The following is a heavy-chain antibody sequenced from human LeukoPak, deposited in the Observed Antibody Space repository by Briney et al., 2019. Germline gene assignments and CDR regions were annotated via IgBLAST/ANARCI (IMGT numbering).Heavy chain of an antibody. CDR3: ARDISYSGSYYFDY. Sequence: ASVKVSCKASGYTFTGYYMHWVRQAPGQGLEWVGWINPNSGGTNYAQKFQGRVTMTRDTSISTAYMELSRLRSDDTAVYYCARDISYSGSYYFDYWGQGTLVTVSS. CDR2: INPNSGGT. V-gene: IGHV1-2*02. CDR1: GYTFTGYY. J-gene: IGHJ4*02. D-gene: IGHD1-26*01.